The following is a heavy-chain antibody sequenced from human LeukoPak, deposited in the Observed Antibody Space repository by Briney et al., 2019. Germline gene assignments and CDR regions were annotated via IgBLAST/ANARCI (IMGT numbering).Heavy chain of an antibody. CDR1: RFTFSGYE. Sequence: TGGSLRLSCAASRFTFSGYEMNWVRQAPGKGLEWISYITGSGSTKYCADSLKGRFTISRDNAKKSLYLQMNSLRAEDTAVYYCARSKDTETDAFDIWGQGTMVTVSS. J-gene: IGHJ3*02. CDR2: ITGSGSTK. CDR3: ARSKDTETDAFDI. V-gene: IGHV3-48*03.